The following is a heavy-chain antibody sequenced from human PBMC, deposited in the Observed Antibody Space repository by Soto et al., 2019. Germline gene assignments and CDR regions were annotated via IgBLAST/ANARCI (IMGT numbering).Heavy chain of an antibody. D-gene: IGHD6-19*01. CDR1: GFSLSTSGVG. J-gene: IGHJ4*02. Sequence: QITLKESGPTLVKPTQTLTLTCTFSGFSLSTSGVGVGWIRQPPGKALEWLALIYWDDEKRYSPSLKSRLTITKDTSKNQVVLTVTNMDPVDTATYYCAHCQWLVGLRSFDYWGQGTLVTVSS. CDR3: AHCQWLVGLRSFDY. CDR2: IYWDDEK. V-gene: IGHV2-5*02.